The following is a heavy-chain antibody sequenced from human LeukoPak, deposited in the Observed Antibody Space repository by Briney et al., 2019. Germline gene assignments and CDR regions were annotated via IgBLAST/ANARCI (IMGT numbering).Heavy chain of an antibody. CDR2: INAGNGNT. Sequence: ASVNVSCKASGYTFTSYAMHWVRQAPGQRLEWMGWINAGNGNTKYSQKFQGRVTITRDTSASTAYMELSSLRSEDTAVYYCARDFTIFGVVPRYFDLWGRGTLVTVSS. CDR1: GYTFTSYA. V-gene: IGHV1-3*01. J-gene: IGHJ2*01. CDR3: ARDFTIFGVVPRYFDL. D-gene: IGHD3-3*01.